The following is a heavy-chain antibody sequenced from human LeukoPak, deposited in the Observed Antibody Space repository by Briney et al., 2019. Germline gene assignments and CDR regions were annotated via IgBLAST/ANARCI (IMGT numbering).Heavy chain of an antibody. CDR1: GGSFSGYY. J-gene: IGHJ4*02. Sequence: SGTLSLTCAVYGGSFSGYYWSWIRQPPGKGLEWIGEINHSGSTNYNPSLKSRVTISVDTSKNQFSLKLSSVTAADTAVYYCAIPDGCSSTSCYALDYWGQGTLVTVSS. CDR2: INHSGST. D-gene: IGHD2-2*01. V-gene: IGHV4-34*01. CDR3: AIPDGCSSTSCYALDY.